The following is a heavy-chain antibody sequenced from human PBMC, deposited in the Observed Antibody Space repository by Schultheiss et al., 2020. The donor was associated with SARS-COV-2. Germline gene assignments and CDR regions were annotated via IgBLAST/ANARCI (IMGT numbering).Heavy chain of an antibody. Sequence: SGPTLVKPTQTLTLTCTFSGFSLSTSGMCVSWIRQPPGKALEWLALIYWDDDKRYSPSLKSRLTITKDTSKNQVVLTMTNLGPVDTATYYCAHRQVVGATYDFWGQGTLVTVSS. CDR1: GFSLSTSGMC. V-gene: IGHV2-5*08. J-gene: IGHJ4*02. CDR3: AHRQVVGATYDF. D-gene: IGHD1-26*01. CDR2: IYWDDDK.